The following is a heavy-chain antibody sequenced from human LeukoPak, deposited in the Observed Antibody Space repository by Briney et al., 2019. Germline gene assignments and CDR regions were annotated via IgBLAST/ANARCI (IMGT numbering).Heavy chain of an antibody. CDR1: GLTFSNYG. CDR2: VWFDGSTK. CDR3: TSSSGTGYAFDY. Sequence: GGSLRLSCAASGLTFSNYGKHWVRQAPGKGLEWVAVVWFDGSTKFYADSVTGRFTISRDNSKSTLYLQMNSLGAEDTAVYYCTSSSGTGYAFDYWGQGTLVTVSS. D-gene: IGHD3/OR15-3a*01. V-gene: IGHV3-33*01. J-gene: IGHJ4*02.